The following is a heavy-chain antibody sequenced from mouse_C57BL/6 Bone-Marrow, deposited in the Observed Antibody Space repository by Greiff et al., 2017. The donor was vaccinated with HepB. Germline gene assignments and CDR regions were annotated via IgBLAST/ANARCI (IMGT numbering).Heavy chain of an antibody. V-gene: IGHV4-1*01. CDR3: ARQGFYDGYPYYAMDY. J-gene: IGHJ4*01. D-gene: IGHD2-3*01. CDR1: GIDFSRYW. Sequence: EVKLMESGGGLVQPGGSLKLSCAASGIDFSRYWMSWVRRAPGKGLEWIGEINPDSSTINYAPSLKDKFIISRDNAKNTLYLQMSKVRSEDTALYYCARQGFYDGYPYYAMDYWGQGTSVTVSS. CDR2: INPDSSTI.